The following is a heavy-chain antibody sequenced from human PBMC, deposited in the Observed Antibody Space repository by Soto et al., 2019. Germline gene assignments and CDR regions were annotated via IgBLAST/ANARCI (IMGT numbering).Heavy chain of an antibody. J-gene: IGHJ4*02. D-gene: IGHD3-16*01. Sequence: GGSLRLSCAASGFTFSSYGMHWVRQAPGKGLEWVAFIWHDGGNKFYAESVKGRFTISRDDSKNTLYLQMTSLSAEDTAMYYCARDGDVNTGFGKDYWGQGTLVTVSS. CDR3: ARDGDVNTGFGKDY. CDR2: IWHDGGNK. CDR1: GFTFSSYG. V-gene: IGHV3-33*01.